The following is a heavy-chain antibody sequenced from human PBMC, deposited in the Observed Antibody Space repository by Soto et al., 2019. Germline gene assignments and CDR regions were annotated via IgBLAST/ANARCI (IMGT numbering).Heavy chain of an antibody. D-gene: IGHD2-8*02. V-gene: IGHV3-11*05. CDR2: ISTTSAYT. CDR1: GFTYSDYY. Sequence: GGSLRLSCAASGFTYSDYYMGWIRQTPGKGLEWVSYISTTSAYTKYADSVKGRFTISRDNAKNSLYLQMNSLRAEDTAVYYCARDYWDNYFDYWGQGTLVTVSS. CDR3: ARDYWDNYFDY. J-gene: IGHJ4*02.